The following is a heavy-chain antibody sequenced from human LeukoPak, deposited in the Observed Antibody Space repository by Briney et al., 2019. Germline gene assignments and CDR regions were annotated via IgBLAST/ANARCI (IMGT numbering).Heavy chain of an antibody. CDR2: IYYSGST. CDR3: ARGAPYFYYKSGYLFDY. Sequence: PSETLSLTRTVPVDSLTIYYRSWIRQPPRKGLEWIWYIYYSGSTNYNPSLKSRGTISVDTSKNKLSLNLSCATTADTAVYFCARGAPYFYYKSGYLFDYWGQGTLVTVSS. D-gene: IGHD3-22*01. CDR1: VDSLTIYY. J-gene: IGHJ4*02. V-gene: IGHV4-59*01.